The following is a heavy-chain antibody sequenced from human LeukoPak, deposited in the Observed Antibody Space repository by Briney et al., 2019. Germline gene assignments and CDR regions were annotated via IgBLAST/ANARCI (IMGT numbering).Heavy chain of an antibody. CDR2: IYYSGST. D-gene: IGHD6-6*01. V-gene: IGHV4-59*01. Sequence: SETLSLTCTVSGGSISSYYWSWIRQPPGKGLEWIGYIYYSGSTNYNPSLKSRVTISVDTSRDQFSLKLSSVTAADTAVYYCARVRSIAARYFDYWGQGTLVTVSS. CDR1: GGSISSYY. CDR3: ARVRSIAARYFDY. J-gene: IGHJ4*02.